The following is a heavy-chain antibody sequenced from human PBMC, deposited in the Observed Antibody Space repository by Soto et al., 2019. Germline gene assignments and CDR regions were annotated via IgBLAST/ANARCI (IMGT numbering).Heavy chain of an antibody. CDR2: ISWDSGSI. D-gene: IGHD6-13*01. J-gene: IGHJ6*02. V-gene: IGHV3-9*01. CDR3: AKENSSSWEYYYYYGMDV. Sequence: LRLSCSASGFTFDDYAMHWVRQAPGKGLEWVSGISWDSGSIGYADSVKGRFTISRDNAKNSLYLQMNSLRAEDTALYYCAKENSSSWEYYYYYGMDVWGQGTTVTVSS. CDR1: GFTFDDYA.